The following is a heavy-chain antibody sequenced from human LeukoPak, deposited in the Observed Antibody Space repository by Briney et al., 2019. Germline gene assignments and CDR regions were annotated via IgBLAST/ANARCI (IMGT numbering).Heavy chain of an antibody. CDR2: IKSKTDGGTT. J-gene: IGHJ4*02. CDR1: GFTFSNAW. V-gene: IGHV3-15*01. D-gene: IGHD5-18*01. Sequence: GGSLRLSCAASGFTFSNAWMSWVRQAPGKGLEWVGRIKSKTDGGTTDYAAPVKGKFTISRDDSKNTLYLQMNSLKTEDTAVYYCTSSYGDSAPLWYCGQGTLVTVSS. CDR3: TSSYGDSAPLWY.